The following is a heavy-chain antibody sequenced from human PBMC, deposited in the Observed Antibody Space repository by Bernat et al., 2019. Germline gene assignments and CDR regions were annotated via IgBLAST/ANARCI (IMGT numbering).Heavy chain of an antibody. CDR1: GFTFSGSA. Sequence: EVQLVESGGGLVQPGGSLKLSCAASGFTFSGSAMHWVRQASGKGLEWVGRIRSKANSYATAYAASVKGRFTMSRDDSKNTAYLQMNSLKTEDTAVYYCTTATASLDYWGQGTLVTVSS. V-gene: IGHV3-73*01. J-gene: IGHJ4*02. CDR3: TTATASLDY. CDR2: IRSKANSYAT.